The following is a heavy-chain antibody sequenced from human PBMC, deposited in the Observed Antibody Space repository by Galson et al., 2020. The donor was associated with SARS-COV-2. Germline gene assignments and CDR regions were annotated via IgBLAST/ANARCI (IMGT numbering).Heavy chain of an antibody. Sequence: SETLSLTCTVSGASIRDYHWSWIRQPAGKGLEWIGRVYPSGSTTYNPSLSSRVTMSVDTSKTQFSLRLGSLTVADTAVYYCAREVVVLRGSAFDYWGQGSLITVSS. D-gene: IGHD2-15*01. J-gene: IGHJ4*02. CDR2: VYPSGST. V-gene: IGHV4-4*07. CDR3: AREVVVLRGSAFDY. CDR1: GASIRDYH.